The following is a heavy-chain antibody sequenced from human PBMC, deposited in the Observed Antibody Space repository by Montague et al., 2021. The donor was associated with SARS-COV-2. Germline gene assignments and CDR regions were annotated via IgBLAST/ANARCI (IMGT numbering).Heavy chain of an antibody. Sequence: TLSLTCTVSGASISSGGFYWSWLRQHPRKGLEWIGFIYYSGTTYHNPSLKSRLTISIDTSKNQFSLKLSSVTAADTAVYYCARGLPYQMVAGAIPNYSMDVGGQGTTGTVPS. V-gene: IGHV4-31*03. J-gene: IGHJ6*02. D-gene: IGHD2-15*01. CDR1: GASISSGGFY. CDR3: ARGLPYQMVAGAIPNYSMDV. CDR2: IYYSGTT.